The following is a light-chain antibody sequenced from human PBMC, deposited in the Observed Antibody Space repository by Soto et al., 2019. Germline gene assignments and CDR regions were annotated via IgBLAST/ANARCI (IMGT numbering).Light chain of an antibody. CDR2: DVS. CDR1: SSDVGGYNY. CDR3: SSYTTSSTYV. J-gene: IGLJ1*01. Sequence: QCELNQAVSVSRSPGQSLTISYTRTSSDVGGYNYVSWYQQHPGKAPKLMISDVSNRPSGVSNRFSGSKSGNTASLTISGLQTEDEADYYCSSYTTSSTYVFGTGTKVTVL. V-gene: IGLV2-14*01.